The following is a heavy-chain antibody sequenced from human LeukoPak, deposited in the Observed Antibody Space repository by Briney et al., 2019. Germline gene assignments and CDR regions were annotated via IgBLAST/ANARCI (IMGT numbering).Heavy chain of an antibody. V-gene: IGHV6-1*01. J-gene: IGHJ4*02. CDR1: GDSVSTNNAG. CDR2: TYYSSNWYN. CDR3: SRGWLQQGFDY. D-gene: IGHD5-24*01. Sequence: SHTLSLTCAISGDSVSTNNAGWNWIRQSPSRGLEWLGSTYYSSNWYNDYAVSVKSRITINPDTSKNQFSLQLNSVTPEDTAVYYCSRGWLQQGFDYWGQGTLVTVSS.